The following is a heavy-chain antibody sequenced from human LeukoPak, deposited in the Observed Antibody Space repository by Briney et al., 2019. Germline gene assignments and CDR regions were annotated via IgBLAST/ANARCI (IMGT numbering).Heavy chain of an antibody. V-gene: IGHV4-39*01. Sequence: SETLSLTCTVSGGSISSSSYYWGWIRQPPGKGLEWIGSIYYSGSTYYNPSLKSRVTISVDTSKNQFSLKLSSVTAADTAVYYCARRHSSWFDYWGQGTLVTVSS. D-gene: IGHD6-13*01. CDR2: IYYSGST. J-gene: IGHJ4*02. CDR3: ARRHSSWFDY. CDR1: GGSISSSSYY.